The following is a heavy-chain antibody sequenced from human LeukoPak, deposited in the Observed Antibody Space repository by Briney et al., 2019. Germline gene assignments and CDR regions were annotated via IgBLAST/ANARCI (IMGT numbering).Heavy chain of an antibody. Sequence: SETLSLTCTVSGYSITSSYYWGWIRQPPGKGLEWIGSIYYSGSTYYNPSLKSRVTISVDTSKNQFSLKLSSVTAADTAVYYCARRESDDPFDYWGQGTLVTVSS. CDR3: ARRESDDPFDY. J-gene: IGHJ4*02. CDR1: GYSITSSYY. D-gene: IGHD1-1*01. CDR2: IYYSGST. V-gene: IGHV4-39*01.